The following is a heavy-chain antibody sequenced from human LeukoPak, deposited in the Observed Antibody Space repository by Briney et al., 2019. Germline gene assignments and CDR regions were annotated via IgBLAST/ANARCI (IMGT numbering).Heavy chain of an antibody. CDR2: INHSGST. V-gene: IGHV4-34*01. J-gene: IGHJ4*02. D-gene: IGHD3-10*01. Sequence: SETLSLTCAVYGGSLSGYFWSWIRQPPGKGLEWIGEINHSGSTSHNPSLKSRVTISVDTSKNQFSLNLNSVTAADTAVYYCARHLLGSEAGAHDYWGQGTLVTVSS. CDR1: GGSLSGYF. CDR3: ARHLLGSEAGAHDY.